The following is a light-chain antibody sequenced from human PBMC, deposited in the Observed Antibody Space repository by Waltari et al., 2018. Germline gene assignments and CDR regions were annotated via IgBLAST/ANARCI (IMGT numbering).Light chain of an antibody. CDR1: SSNMRNNY. CDR3: GTWDSSLSGAV. J-gene: IGLJ7*01. V-gene: IGLV1-51*02. Sequence: QSALTQPPSVSAAPGQRATISSSGGSSNMRNNYVSWYRQFPGTAPKLLIYENTERPSGIPGRFSGSKSGTSATLDITGLQAGDEADYYCGTWDSSLSGAVFGGGTHLTVL. CDR2: ENT.